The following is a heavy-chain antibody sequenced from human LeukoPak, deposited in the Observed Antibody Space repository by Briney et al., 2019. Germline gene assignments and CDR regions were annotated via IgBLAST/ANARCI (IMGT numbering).Heavy chain of an antibody. J-gene: IGHJ6*02. CDR3: ARAGGHFRYGDYVPPYYYGMDV. Sequence: PGGSLRLSCAASGFTFSSYAMSWVRQAPGKGLVWVSRINSDGSSTSYADSVKGRFTISRDNAKNTLYLQMNSLRAEDTAVYYCARAGGHFRYGDYVPPYYYGMDVWGQGTTVTVSS. CDR1: GFTFSSYA. D-gene: IGHD4-17*01. CDR2: INSDGSST. V-gene: IGHV3-74*01.